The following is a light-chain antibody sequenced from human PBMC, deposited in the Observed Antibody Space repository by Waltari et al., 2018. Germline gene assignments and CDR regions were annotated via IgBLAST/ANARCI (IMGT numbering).Light chain of an antibody. J-gene: IGKJ1*01. CDR2: WAS. V-gene: IGKV4-1*01. CDR3: QQYCSVPLT. Sequence: DIVMTQSPDSLAVSLGERATINCKSSQTISYSSNNKNYLAWYQKKPGQPPRLLISWASSRESGVPDRFSGSGSGTDFTLTISSLQVEDVAIYYCQQYCSVPLTFGQGTKVGIK. CDR1: QTISYSSNNKNY.